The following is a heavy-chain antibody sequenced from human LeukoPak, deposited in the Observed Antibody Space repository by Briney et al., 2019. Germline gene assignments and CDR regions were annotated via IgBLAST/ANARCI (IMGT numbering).Heavy chain of an antibody. CDR3: ARVGWLHMHNWGDP. CDR2: IYHSGST. J-gene: IGHJ5*02. CDR1: GYSISSGYY. V-gene: IGHV4-38-2*01. Sequence: SETLSLTCAVSGYSISSGYYWGWSRQPPGEGVGWSGSIYHSGSTYYTPSLKGRVTISVDTSKNQFSLKLSSVTAADTAVYYCARVGWLHMHNWGDPSGPGTLFTVSS. D-gene: IGHD6-19*01.